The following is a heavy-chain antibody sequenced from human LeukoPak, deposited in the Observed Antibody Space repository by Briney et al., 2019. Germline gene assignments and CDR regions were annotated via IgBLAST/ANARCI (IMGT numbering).Heavy chain of an antibody. CDR1: GFTVSSNY. V-gene: IGHV3-66*01. J-gene: IGHJ4*02. CDR2: IYSGGST. Sequence: GGSLRLSCAASGFTVSSNYMSWVRQAPGKGVEWVSVIYSGGSTYYADSVKGRFTISRDNSKNTLYLQMNSLRAEDTAVSYCLRDGYNSVDYWGQGTLVPVSS. CDR3: LRDGYNSVDY. D-gene: IGHD5-24*01.